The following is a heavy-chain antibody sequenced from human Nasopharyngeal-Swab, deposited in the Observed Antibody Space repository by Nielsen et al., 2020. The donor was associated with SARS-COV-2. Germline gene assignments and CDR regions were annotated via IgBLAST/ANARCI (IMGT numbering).Heavy chain of an antibody. Sequence: GESLKISCTTSGFTFGDYAMSWVRQAPGKGLEWVGFIRSKAYGGTTDYAASVKGRFTISRDDSKSIAYLQMNSLKTEDTAVYYCAKDRYCSGGACYFNGFDSWGQGTLVTVSS. V-gene: IGHV3-49*04. D-gene: IGHD2-15*01. J-gene: IGHJ4*02. CDR1: GFTFGDYA. CDR2: IRSKAYGGTT. CDR3: AKDRYCSGGACYFNGFDS.